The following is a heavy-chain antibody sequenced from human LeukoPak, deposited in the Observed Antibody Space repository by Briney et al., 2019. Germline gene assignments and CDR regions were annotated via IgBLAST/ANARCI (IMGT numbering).Heavy chain of an antibody. CDR3: ASCSCSGQLMGYCPPADY. V-gene: IGHV3-21*01. CDR1: GFTFSSYS. J-gene: IGHJ4*02. D-gene: IGHD2-15*01. CDR2: ISSSSSNI. Sequence: GGSLRLSCAASGFTFSSYSMNWVRQAPGKGLEWVSSISSSSSNIYYADSVKGRFTISRDNAKNSLYLQMDSLRAEETAVYYCASCSCSGQLMGYCPPADYWGQGTLVTVSS.